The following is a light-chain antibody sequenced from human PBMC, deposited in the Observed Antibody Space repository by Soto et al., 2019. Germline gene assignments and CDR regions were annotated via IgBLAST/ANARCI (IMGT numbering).Light chain of an antibody. Sequence: EIVLTQSPATLSLSPGERATLSCGASQSVSNSSLAWYQQKPGLAPRLLIYDSSSRATGIPGRFSGGGSGKYFIPTISILDAEDFAVYYWQRSRTSPITFGQGTRLEIK. J-gene: IGKJ5*01. CDR1: QSVSNSS. CDR2: DSS. CDR3: QRSRTSPIT. V-gene: IGKV3D-20*01.